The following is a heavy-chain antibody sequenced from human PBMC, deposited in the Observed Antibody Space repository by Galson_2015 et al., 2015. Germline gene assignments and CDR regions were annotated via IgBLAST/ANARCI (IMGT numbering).Heavy chain of an antibody. D-gene: IGHD3-10*01. J-gene: IGHJ4*02. Sequence: SETLSLTCAVSGGSISSSNWWNWVRQPPGKGLEWIGEIYHSGSTNYNPSLKSRVTISVDKSKNQFSLNLNSVTAADTAVYYCARGTDYGSGSYVYWGQGTLVTVSS. V-gene: IGHV4-4*02. CDR3: ARGTDYGSGSYVY. CDR1: GGSISSSNW. CDR2: IYHSGST.